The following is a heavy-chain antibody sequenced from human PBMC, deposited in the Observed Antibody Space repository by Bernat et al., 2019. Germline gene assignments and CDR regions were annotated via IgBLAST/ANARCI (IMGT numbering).Heavy chain of an antibody. V-gene: IGHV3-23*01. CDR3: AKDGVVSYWYFDL. CDR2: ISGSGGST. CDR1: GFTFSSYA. D-gene: IGHD2/OR15-2a*01. Sequence: EVQLLESGGGLVQPGGSLRLSCAASGFTFSSYAMSWVRQAPGKGLEWVSAISGSGGSTYYADSVKGRFTISRDNSKTTLYLQMNSLRAEDTAVYYCAKDGVVSYWYFDLWGRGTLVTVSS. J-gene: IGHJ2*01.